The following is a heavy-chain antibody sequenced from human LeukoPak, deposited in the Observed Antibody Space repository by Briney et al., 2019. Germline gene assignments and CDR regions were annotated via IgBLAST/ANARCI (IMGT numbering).Heavy chain of an antibody. Sequence: EASVKVSCKASGYTFTSYGISWVRQAPGQGLEWMGWISAYNGNTNCAQKLQGRVTMTTDTSTSTAYMELRSLRSDDTAVYYCASSKYYNFWSGYSYWGQGTLVTVSS. CDR1: GYTFTSYG. CDR2: ISAYNGNT. CDR3: ASSKYYNFWSGYSY. D-gene: IGHD3-3*01. J-gene: IGHJ4*02. V-gene: IGHV1-18*01.